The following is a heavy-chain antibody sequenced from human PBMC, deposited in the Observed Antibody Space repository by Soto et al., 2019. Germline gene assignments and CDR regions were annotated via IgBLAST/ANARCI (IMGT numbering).Heavy chain of an antibody. D-gene: IGHD2-15*01. CDR2: ISAGNGNT. J-gene: IGHJ4*02. CDR3: ARKGGCSGGSCYLAPPGFDY. V-gene: IGHV1-3*01. CDR1: GYTFTSYA. Sequence: ASVKVSCKASGYTFTSYAMHWVRQAPGQRLEWMGWISAGNGNTKYSQKFQGRVTITRDTSASTAYMELSSLRSEDTAVYYCARKGGCSGGSCYLAPPGFDYWGQGILVTVSS.